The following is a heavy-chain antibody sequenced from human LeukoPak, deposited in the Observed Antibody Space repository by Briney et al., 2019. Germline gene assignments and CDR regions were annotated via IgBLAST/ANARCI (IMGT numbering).Heavy chain of an antibody. CDR2: ISSSGSTI. D-gene: IGHD1-1*01. V-gene: IGHV3-11*01. J-gene: IGHJ3*02. CDR1: GFTFSDYY. Sequence: GGSLRLSCAASGFTFSDYYMSWVRQAPGKGLEWVSYISSSGSTIYYADSVKGRFTISRDNAKSSLFLQMNSLRAEDTAVYYCARRGAGTGSNNDAFDIWGQGTMVTVSS. CDR3: ARRGAGTGSNNDAFDI.